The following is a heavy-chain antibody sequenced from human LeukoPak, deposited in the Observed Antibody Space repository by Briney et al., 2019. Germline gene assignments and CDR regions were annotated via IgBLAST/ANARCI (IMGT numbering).Heavy chain of an antibody. CDR1: GFTFNIYN. V-gene: IGHV3-30*03. CDR2: ISYDGSNK. CDR3: ARGGTETYYRYYGMDV. D-gene: IGHD3-22*01. Sequence: PGGSLRLSCAASGFTFNIYNMNWVRQAPGKGLEWVAVISYDGSNKNRAGSVKGRVTISRDDSKNTLYLQMNSLRVEDTAVYYCARGGTETYYRYYGMDVWGQGTTVTVSS. J-gene: IGHJ6*02.